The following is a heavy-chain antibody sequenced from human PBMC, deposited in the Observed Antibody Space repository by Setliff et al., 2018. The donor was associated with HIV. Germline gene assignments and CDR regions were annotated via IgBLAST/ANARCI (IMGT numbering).Heavy chain of an antibody. CDR2: INPNSGGT. D-gene: IGHD6-13*01. Sequence: GASVKVSCKASGYTFTGYYIHWVRQAPGQGLEWMGWINPNSGGTNSAQKFQGRVTMTRDTSINTAYMELTRLRSDDTAVYYCARVPSPYSSSWDFDYWGQGTLVTVSS. CDR1: GYTFTGYY. J-gene: IGHJ4*02. V-gene: IGHV1-2*02. CDR3: ARVPSPYSSSWDFDY.